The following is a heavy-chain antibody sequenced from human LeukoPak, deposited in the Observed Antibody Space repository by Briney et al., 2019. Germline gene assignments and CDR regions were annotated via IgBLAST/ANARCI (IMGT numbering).Heavy chain of an antibody. J-gene: IGHJ4*02. Sequence: SETLSLTCTVSGGSLNNYYWSWIRQPSGKALEWIGYIYYSGTTTNYNPSLKSRVTISVDTSKNQFSLKLNSVTAADTALYYCARVDDWNALEYWGQGTLVTVSS. CDR3: ARVDDWNALEY. D-gene: IGHD1-1*01. CDR2: IYYSGTTT. CDR1: GGSLNNYY. V-gene: IGHV4-59*01.